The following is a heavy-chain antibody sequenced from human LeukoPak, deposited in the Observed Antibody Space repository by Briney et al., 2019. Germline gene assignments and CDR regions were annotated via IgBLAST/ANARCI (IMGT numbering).Heavy chain of an antibody. D-gene: IGHD6-13*01. CDR2: INPSSGGA. J-gene: IGHJ4*02. V-gene: IGHV1-2*06. CDR1: GYTFIDYY. Sequence: ASVKVSCKASGYTFIDYYMHWVRQAPGQGLEWMGRINPSSGGANYAQKFQGRVTMTRDTSISTAYMELSRLRSDDTAVYYCAREAAAGLDYWGQGTPVTVSS. CDR3: AREAAAGLDY.